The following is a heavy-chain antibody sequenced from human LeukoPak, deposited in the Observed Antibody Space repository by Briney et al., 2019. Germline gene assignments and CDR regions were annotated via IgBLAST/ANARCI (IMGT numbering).Heavy chain of an antibody. CDR1: GFSFSTHW. V-gene: IGHV3-7*01. Sequence: GGSLRLSCAASGFSFSTHWMSWVRQAPGKGLEWVANIQQDGNEQNYVDSVKGRFTISRDNAENSLYLQMNSLRAEDTALYYCARDKVVGATYFDYWGQGALVTVSS. CDR3: ARDKVVGATYFDY. J-gene: IGHJ4*02. CDR2: IQQDGNEQ. D-gene: IGHD1-26*01.